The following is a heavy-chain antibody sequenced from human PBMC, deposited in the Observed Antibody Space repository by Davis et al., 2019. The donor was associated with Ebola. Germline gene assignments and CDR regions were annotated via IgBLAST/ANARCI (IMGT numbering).Heavy chain of an antibody. CDR3: VRDETGTTADDSFDI. Sequence: SVKVSCKASGGTFSSYAISWVRQAPGQGLEWMGTIIPMFGSANYALKFQGRVTITADESTTTAYMELSSLRFDDTAVYYCVRDETGTTADDSFDIWGQGTRVTVSS. V-gene: IGHV1-69*13. CDR2: IIPMFGSA. CDR1: GGTFSSYA. J-gene: IGHJ3*02. D-gene: IGHD1-7*01.